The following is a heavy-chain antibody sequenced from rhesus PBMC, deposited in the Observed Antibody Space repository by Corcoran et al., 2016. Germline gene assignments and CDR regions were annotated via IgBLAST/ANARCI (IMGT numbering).Heavy chain of an antibody. D-gene: IGHD3-16*01. CDR1: GFTFSSYD. CDR3: TRDWISVVITTPYGLDS. Sequence: EVQLVESGAGLVQPGGSLRLSCAASGFTFSSYDMSWVRQAPGKGLEWVSYISYTGNTIYYADSVKGRFTISRDNAKNSMSLQMSSLRAEDTAVYYCTRDWISVVITTPYGLDSWGQGVVVTVSS. CDR2: ISYTGNTI. V-gene: IGHV3-136*01. J-gene: IGHJ6*01.